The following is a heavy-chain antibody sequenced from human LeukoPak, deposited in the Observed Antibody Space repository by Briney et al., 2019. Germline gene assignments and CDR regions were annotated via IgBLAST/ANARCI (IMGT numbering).Heavy chain of an antibody. J-gene: IGHJ4*02. CDR1: GDTISGFS. CDR2: IYSSGSI. Sequence: SKTLSLTCTVSGDTISGFSWSWIRQPAGKGLEWIGRIYSSGSINYSPPLRSRVTMSVDTKNQFSLKVNSVTAADTAVYYCARDRAGFFDDWGQGTLVTVSS. CDR3: ARDRAGFFDD. D-gene: IGHD6-13*01. V-gene: IGHV4-4*07.